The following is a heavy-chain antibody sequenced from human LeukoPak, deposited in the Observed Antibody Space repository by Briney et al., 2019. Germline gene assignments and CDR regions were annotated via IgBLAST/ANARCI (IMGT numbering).Heavy chain of an antibody. CDR2: INHSGST. D-gene: IGHD3-10*01. V-gene: IGHV4-34*01. CDR3: ALVRGVTRRFDP. CDR1: GGSFSGYY. J-gene: IGHJ5*02. Sequence: SETLSLTCAVHGGSFSGYYWSWIRQPPGKGLEWIGEINHSGSTNYNPSLKSRVTTSVDTSKNQFSLKLSSVTAADTAVYYCALVRGVTRRFDPWGQGTLVTVSS.